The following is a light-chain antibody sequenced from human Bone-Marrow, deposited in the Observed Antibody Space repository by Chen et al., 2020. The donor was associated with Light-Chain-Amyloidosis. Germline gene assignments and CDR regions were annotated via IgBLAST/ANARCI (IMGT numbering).Light chain of an antibody. CDR1: QSLQHRNGYTY. Sequence: DIVLTQTPRSLPVTPGEPASISCRSSQSLQHRNGYTYLGWYLQKPGQSPQLLIYLVSNRASGVPDRFSGRGSGTDFTLKISRVEPEDVGVYYCMQTVQSTWTFGQGTKVEIK. J-gene: IGKJ1*01. CDR2: LVS. V-gene: IGKV2-28*01. CDR3: MQTVQSTWT.